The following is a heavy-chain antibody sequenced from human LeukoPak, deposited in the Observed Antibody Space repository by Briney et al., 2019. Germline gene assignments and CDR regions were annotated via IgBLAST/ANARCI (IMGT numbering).Heavy chain of an antibody. CDR3: ARDGSGYDFLNCLVP. J-gene: IGHJ5*02. CDR1: GGSISSYY. D-gene: IGHD3-22*01. CDR2: IYYSGST. Sequence: SETLSLACTVSGGSISSYYWSWIRQPPGKGLEWIGYIYYSGSTNYNPSLKSRVTISVDTSKNQFSLKLSSVTAADTAVYYCARDGSGYDFLNCLVPWGRGTLVTVSS. V-gene: IGHV4-59*08.